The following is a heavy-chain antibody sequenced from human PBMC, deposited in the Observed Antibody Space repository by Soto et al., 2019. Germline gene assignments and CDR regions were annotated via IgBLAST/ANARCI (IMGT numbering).Heavy chain of an antibody. CDR1: YGSVSNYY. D-gene: IGHD3-22*01. Sequence: QVQLQESGPGLVKPSETLSLTCTVSYGSVSNYYWSWIRQPAGKGLEWIGRIYSSGSTNYNPSLKSRVTMSVDTSKNQFSLKLTSVTAADTAVYYCARDSSPINYYDGPRYSRRNSKGYGMDVWGQGTTVTVSS. CDR2: IYSSGST. J-gene: IGHJ6*02. CDR3: ARDSSPINYYDGPRYSRRNSKGYGMDV. V-gene: IGHV4-4*07.